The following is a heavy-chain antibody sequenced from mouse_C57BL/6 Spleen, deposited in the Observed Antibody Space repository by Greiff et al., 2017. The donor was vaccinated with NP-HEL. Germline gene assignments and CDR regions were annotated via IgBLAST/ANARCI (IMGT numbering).Heavy chain of an antibody. CDR2: ISNGGGST. Sequence: EVKLMESGGGLVQPGGSLKLSCAASGFTFSDYYMYWVRQTPEKRLEWVAYISNGGGSTYYPDTVKGRFTISRDNAKNTLYLQMSRLKSEDTAMYYCARRDYEGYFDVWGTGTTVTVSS. D-gene: IGHD2-4*01. CDR1: GFTFSDYY. V-gene: IGHV5-12*01. CDR3: ARRDYEGYFDV. J-gene: IGHJ1*03.